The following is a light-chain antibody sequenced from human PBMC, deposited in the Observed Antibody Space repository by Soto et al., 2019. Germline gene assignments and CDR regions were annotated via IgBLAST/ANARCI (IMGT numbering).Light chain of an antibody. V-gene: IGLV2-14*01. CDR2: EVS. CDR3: NSYTSVSTYV. CDR1: SSDVGGYNY. J-gene: IGLJ1*01. Sequence: QSVLTQPASVSGSPGQSISISCTGTSSDVGGYNYVSWYQQHPGKAPEVLIYEVSNRPSGVSDRFSGSKSGNTASLTISGLQAGDEADYYCNSYTSVSTYVFGTGTKLTVL.